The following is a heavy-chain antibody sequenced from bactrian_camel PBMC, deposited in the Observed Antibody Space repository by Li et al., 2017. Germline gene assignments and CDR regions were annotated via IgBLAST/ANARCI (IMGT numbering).Heavy chain of an antibody. V-gene: IGHV3S53*01. CDR2: IDNDGTT. CDR1: GYTYSSSV. D-gene: IGHD7*01. J-gene: IGHJ4*01. Sequence: HVQLVESGGGSVQAGGSLSLSCAASGYTYSSSVCMAWFRQAPGKEREGVASIDNDGTTTFADSVKGRFTISQDKGKNTVYLLMNSLKPDDSGTYYCAYESGTTPDLCRRRGPGGYFGQGTQVTVS.